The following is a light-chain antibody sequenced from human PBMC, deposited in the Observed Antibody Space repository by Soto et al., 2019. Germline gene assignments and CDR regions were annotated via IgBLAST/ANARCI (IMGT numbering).Light chain of an antibody. CDR1: QTFSNY. V-gene: IGKV1-39*01. CDR2: AAT. Sequence: DIQMTQSPSSLSASVGDRVTITCRASQTFSNYLNWYQQKPGKAPKLLIYAATLKQSGVPSRFSGSGSGTDFSLTISGLQPEDSSTYDCQQRISTSWTCGQGTKVEVK. J-gene: IGKJ1*01. CDR3: QQRISTSWT.